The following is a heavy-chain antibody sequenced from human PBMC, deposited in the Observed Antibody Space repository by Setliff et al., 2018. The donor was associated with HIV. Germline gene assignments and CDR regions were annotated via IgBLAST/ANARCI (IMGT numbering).Heavy chain of an antibody. D-gene: IGHD3-22*01. CDR2: IDWDGYNT. CDR1: GFIFDDYA. V-gene: IGHV3-43D*04. Sequence: GSLRLSCAASGFIFDDYAMYWVRQAPGKNLEWVSLIDWDGYNTYYADSVKGRFTISRDNSKNTLYLQMNSLRAEDTAVYYCAKIQNPQGYYYDSSGYYPHPGSPDYWGQGTLVTVSS. CDR3: AKIQNPQGYYYDSSGYYPHPGSPDY. J-gene: IGHJ4*02.